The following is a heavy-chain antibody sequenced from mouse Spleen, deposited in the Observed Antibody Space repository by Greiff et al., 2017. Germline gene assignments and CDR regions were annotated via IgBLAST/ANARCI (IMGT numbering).Heavy chain of an antibody. Sequence: EVQVVESGGGLVKPGGSLKLSCAASGFTFSSYAMSWVRQTPEKRLEWVATISSGGSYTYYPDSVKGRFTISRDNAKNTLYLQMSSLRSEDTAMYYCARRDGNYLFAYWGQGTLVTVSA. CDR2: ISSGGSYT. J-gene: IGHJ3*01. V-gene: IGHV5-9-3*01. CDR3: ARRDGNYLFAY. CDR1: GFTFSSYA. D-gene: IGHD2-1*01.